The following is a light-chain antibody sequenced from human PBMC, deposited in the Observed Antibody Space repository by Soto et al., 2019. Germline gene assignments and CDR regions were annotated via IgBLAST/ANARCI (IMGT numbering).Light chain of an antibody. J-gene: IGKJ5*01. CDR3: QQYDILPIT. CDR2: DAS. V-gene: IGKV1-33*01. Sequence: DIQMTQSPSSLFASGGDRVTMTCQATQDINIYLNWYQQKPGKAPNLLIYDASNLEIGVPSRFSGSGSGTHFTFTISSLQTEDIGTYYCQQYDILPITFGRGTRLEIK. CDR1: QDINIY.